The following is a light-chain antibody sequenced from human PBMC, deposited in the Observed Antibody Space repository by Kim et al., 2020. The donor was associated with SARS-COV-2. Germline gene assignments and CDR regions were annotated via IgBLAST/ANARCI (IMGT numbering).Light chain of an antibody. J-gene: IGLJ1*01. Sequence: QSVLAQPPSVSGAPGQRVTISCTGTTSNIGTQHYDVHWYQQIPGTAPKLLIYATNRRPSGVPDRFSGSKSGTSASLVITGLQAEDEADYYCQSYDSGLSASVFGTGTKVTVL. CDR3: QSYDSGLSASV. V-gene: IGLV1-40*01. CDR2: ATN. CDR1: TSNIGTQHYD.